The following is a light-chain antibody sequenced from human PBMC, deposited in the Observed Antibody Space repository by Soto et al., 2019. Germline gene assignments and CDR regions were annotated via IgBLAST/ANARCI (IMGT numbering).Light chain of an antibody. CDR3: SSYTSSSTLEDV. V-gene: IGLV2-14*01. J-gene: IGLJ1*01. CDR1: SSDVGGYNY. Sequence: QSALTQPASVSGSPGQSITISCTGTSSDVGGYNYVSWYQQHPGKAPKLMIYDVSNRPSGVSNRFSGSKSGNTASLTISGLQAEDEADYCCSSYTSSSTLEDVFGTGTKLTVL. CDR2: DVS.